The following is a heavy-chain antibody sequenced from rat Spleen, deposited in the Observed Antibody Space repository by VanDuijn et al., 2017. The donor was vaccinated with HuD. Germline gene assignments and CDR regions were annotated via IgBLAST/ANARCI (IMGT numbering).Heavy chain of an antibody. CDR1: GFTFNNYW. Sequence: EVQLVESGGGLVQPGRSLKLSCVASGFTFNNYWMTWIRQAPGKGLEWVASITNAAGKVYYPDSVKGRFTISRDNAKSTLYLQMDSLRSEDTATYYCATDHDYYWGQGVMVTVSS. CDR3: ATDHDYY. V-gene: IGHV5-31*01. J-gene: IGHJ2*01. CDR2: ITNAAGKV. D-gene: IGHD1-7*01.